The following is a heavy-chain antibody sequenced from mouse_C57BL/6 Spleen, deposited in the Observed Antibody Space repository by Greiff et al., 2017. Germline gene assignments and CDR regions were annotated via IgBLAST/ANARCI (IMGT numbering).Heavy chain of an antibody. CDR3: ASRGGDGYYLYYFDY. D-gene: IGHD2-3*01. V-gene: IGHV1-55*01. CDR1: GYTFTSYW. Sequence: QVQLQQPGAELVKPGASVKMSCKASGYTFTSYWITWVKQRPGQGLEWIGDIYPGSGSTNYNEKFKSKATLTVDTSSITAYLQLSSLTSEDSAVYYCASRGGDGYYLYYFDYWGQGTTLTVSS. J-gene: IGHJ2*01. CDR2: IYPGSGST.